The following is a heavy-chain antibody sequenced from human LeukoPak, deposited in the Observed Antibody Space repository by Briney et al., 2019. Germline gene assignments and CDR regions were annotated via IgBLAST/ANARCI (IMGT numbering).Heavy chain of an antibody. D-gene: IGHD2-2*01. CDR1: GFTFSSYE. CDR2: ISSSGSTI. J-gene: IGHJ6*03. V-gene: IGHV3-48*03. Sequence: GGSLRLSCAASGFTFSSYEMSWVRQAPGKGLEWVSYISSSGSTIYYADSVKGRFTISRDNSKNTMYLQMNSLNAEDTAVYYCAKDEVVPGYYYTDVWGRGTTVTISS. CDR3: AKDEVVPGYYYTDV.